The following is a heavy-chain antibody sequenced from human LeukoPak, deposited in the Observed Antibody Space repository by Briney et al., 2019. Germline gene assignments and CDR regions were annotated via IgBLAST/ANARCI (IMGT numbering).Heavy chain of an antibody. CDR3: ASAYYYDSSVLDY. V-gene: IGHV4-61*02. CDR2: IYTSGST. CDR1: GGSISSGSYD. J-gene: IGHJ4*02. D-gene: IGHD3-22*01. Sequence: SETLSLTCTVSGGSISSGSYDWSWIRQPAGKGLEWIGRIYTSGSTNYNPSLKSRVTVSVDTSKNQFSLKLSSVTAADTAVYYCASAYYYDSSVLDYWGQGTLVTVSS.